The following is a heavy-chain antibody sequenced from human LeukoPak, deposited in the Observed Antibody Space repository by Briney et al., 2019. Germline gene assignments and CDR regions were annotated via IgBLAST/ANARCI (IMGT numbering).Heavy chain of an antibody. CDR2: IYPGDSDT. CDR3: AGHSFDTVDAFDV. V-gene: IGHV5-51*01. Sequence: GESLKISCKASGFSFTNYWIGWARQMPGKGLEWMGIIYPGDSDTRYSPSFQGQVTISADKSSSTAYLQWRSLKASDTAMYYCAGHSFDTVDAFDVWGQGTIVIVSA. J-gene: IGHJ3*01. CDR1: GFSFTNYW. D-gene: IGHD2-2*02.